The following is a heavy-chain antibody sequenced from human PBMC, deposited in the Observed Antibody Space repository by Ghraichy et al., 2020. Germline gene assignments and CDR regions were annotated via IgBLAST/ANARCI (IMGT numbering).Heavy chain of an antibody. CDR3: AKDSLIPRVLRYFDWSIGGYFDL. CDR1: GFTFSSYG. D-gene: IGHD3-9*01. V-gene: IGHV3-30*18. J-gene: IGHJ2*01. CDR2: ISYDGSNK. Sequence: GGSLRLSCAASGFTFSSYGMHWVRQAPGKGLEWVAVISYDGSNKYYADSVKGRFTISRDNSKNTLYLQMNSLRAEDTAVYYCAKDSLIPRVLRYFDWSIGGYFDLWGRGTLVTVSS.